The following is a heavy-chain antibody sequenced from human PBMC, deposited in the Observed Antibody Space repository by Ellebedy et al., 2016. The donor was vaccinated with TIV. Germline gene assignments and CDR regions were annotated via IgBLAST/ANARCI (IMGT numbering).Heavy chain of an antibody. CDR3: ARRQQLVRGWFDP. Sequence: SETLSLXXAVYGGSFSGYYWSWIRQPPGKGLEWIGEINHSGSTNYNPSLKSRVTISVDTSKNQFSLKLSSVTAADTAVYYCARRQQLVRGWFDPWGQGTLVTVSS. CDR2: INHSGST. V-gene: IGHV4-34*01. D-gene: IGHD6-13*01. CDR1: GGSFSGYY. J-gene: IGHJ5*02.